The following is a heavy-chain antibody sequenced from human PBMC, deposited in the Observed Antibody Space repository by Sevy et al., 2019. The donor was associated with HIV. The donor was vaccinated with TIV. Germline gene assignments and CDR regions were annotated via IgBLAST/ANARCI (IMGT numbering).Heavy chain of an antibody. CDR3: ARLRSCGGDCYYYDV. J-gene: IGHJ4*02. V-gene: IGHV1-46*01. CDR1: GYSFTAYE. D-gene: IGHD2-21*02. CDR2: INPRGGSS. Sequence: ASVKVSCKASGYSFTAYEIHWVRQAPGQGLEWLALINPRGGSSSSAGKFQGRVTMTRDTSMATVYMELRSLRSEDTAVYFCARLRSCGGDCYYYDVWGQGSLVTVSS.